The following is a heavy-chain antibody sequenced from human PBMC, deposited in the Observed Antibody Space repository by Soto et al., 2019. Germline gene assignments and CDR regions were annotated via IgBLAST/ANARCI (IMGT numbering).Heavy chain of an antibody. D-gene: IGHD3-22*01. CDR1: GFTFSSYA. Sequence: HPGGSLRLSCSASGFTFSSYAMHWVRQAPGKGLEYVSAISSNGGSTYYADSVKGRFTISRDNSKNTLYLQMSSLRAEDTAVYYSVKTPAYYYDRSGYSEPDPLDAFDIWGQGTMVTVSS. V-gene: IGHV3-64D*08. CDR2: ISSNGGST. CDR3: VKTPAYYYDRSGYSEPDPLDAFDI. J-gene: IGHJ3*02.